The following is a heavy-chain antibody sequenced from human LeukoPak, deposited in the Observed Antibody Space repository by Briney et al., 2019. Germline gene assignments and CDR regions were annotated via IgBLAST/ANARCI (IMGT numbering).Heavy chain of an antibody. V-gene: IGHV4-34*01. CDR2: INHSGST. J-gene: IGHJ5*02. D-gene: IGHD3-22*01. Sequence: SETLSLTCAVYGGPFSGYYWSWIRQPPGKGLEWIGEINHSGSTNYNPSLKSRVTISVDTSKNQFSLKLSSVTAADTAVYYCARGNYYDRDWFDPWGQGTLVTVSS. CDR1: GGPFSGYY. CDR3: ARGNYYDRDWFDP.